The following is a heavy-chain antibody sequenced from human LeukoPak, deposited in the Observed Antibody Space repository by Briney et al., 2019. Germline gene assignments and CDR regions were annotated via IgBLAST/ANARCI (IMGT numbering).Heavy chain of an antibody. CDR3: ARATAGSRVDDY. V-gene: IGHV1-2*06. CDR2: INPNSGGT. Sequence: ASVKVSCKASGYTFTGYYMHWVRQAPGQGLEWMGRINPNSGGTNYAQKFQGRVTMTRDTSISTAYMELSRLRSDDTAVYYCARATAGSRVDDYWGQGTLVTVSS. D-gene: IGHD3-10*01. CDR1: GYTFTGYY. J-gene: IGHJ4*02.